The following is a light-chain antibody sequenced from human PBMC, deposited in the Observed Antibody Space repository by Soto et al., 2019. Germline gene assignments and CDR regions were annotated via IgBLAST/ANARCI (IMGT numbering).Light chain of an antibody. J-gene: IGLJ2*01. CDR2: GND. Sequence: QSVLTQPPSVSGAPGQRVTISCTGSSSNIGADYDVNWYQQFPGTAPKLLIYGNDNRPSGVSDRFSGSKSDTSASLAVTGLQAEDEADYYCQSYDSGLSAVLFGGGTKVTVL. CDR1: SSNIGADYD. CDR3: QSYDSGLSAVL. V-gene: IGLV1-40*01.